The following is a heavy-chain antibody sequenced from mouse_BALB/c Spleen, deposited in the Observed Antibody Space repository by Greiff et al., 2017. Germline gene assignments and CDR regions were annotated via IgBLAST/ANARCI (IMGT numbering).Heavy chain of an antibody. CDR1: GYTFTDYS. CDR2: INTETGEP. V-gene: IGHV9-2-1*01. D-gene: IGHD2-14*01. CDR3: DSRHRYDRGGAMGY. Sequence: VQLVESGPELKKPGETVKISCKASGYTFTDYSMHWVKQAPGKGLKWMGWINTETGEPTYADDFKGRFAFSLETSASTAYLQINNLKNEDTATYIYDSRHRYDRGGAMGYWGQGTSVTVSA. J-gene: IGHJ4*01.